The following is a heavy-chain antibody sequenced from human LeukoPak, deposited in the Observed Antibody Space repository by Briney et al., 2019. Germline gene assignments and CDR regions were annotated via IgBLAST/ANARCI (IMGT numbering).Heavy chain of an antibody. CDR2: VNPNTPGT. J-gene: IGHJ4*02. V-gene: IGHV1-2*02. CDR3: ARDHVGATAGPLDY. D-gene: IGHD2-21*02. Sequence: ASVKVSCKASGYTFTDYYIHWVRQAPGQGLESMGWVNPNTPGTKYAPKFQGRVTMTWATSINTAYMEVSSLKSDDTAIFYCARDHVGATAGPLDYWGQGTLVTVSS. CDR1: GYTFTDYY.